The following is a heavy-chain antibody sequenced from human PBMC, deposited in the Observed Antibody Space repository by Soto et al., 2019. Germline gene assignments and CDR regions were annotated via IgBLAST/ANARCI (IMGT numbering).Heavy chain of an antibody. CDR3: ARGHYYDSSGYYSIYYYYYGMDV. CDR1: GGSISSSSYY. V-gene: IGHV4-39*01. D-gene: IGHD3-22*01. Sequence: PSETLSLTCTVSGGSISSSSYYWGWIRQPPGKGLEWIGSIYYSGSTYYNPSLKSRVTISVDTSKNQFSLKLSSVTAADTAVYYCARGHYYDSSGYYSIYYYYYGMDVWGQGTTVTVSS. J-gene: IGHJ6*02. CDR2: IYYSGST.